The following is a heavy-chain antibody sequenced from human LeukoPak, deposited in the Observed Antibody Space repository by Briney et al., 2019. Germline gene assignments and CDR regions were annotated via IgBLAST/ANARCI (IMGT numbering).Heavy chain of an antibody. D-gene: IGHD5-18*01. CDR1: GYTLTELS. CDR2: FDPEDGET. CDR3: ATAVPDTAMAADYYGMDV. V-gene: IGHV1-24*01. Sequence: GASVKVSCKVSGYTLTELSMHWVRQAPGKGLEWMGGFDPEDGETIYAQKFQGRVTMTEDTSTDTAYMELSSLRPEDTAVYYCATAVPDTAMAADYYGMDVWGQGTTVTVSS. J-gene: IGHJ6*02.